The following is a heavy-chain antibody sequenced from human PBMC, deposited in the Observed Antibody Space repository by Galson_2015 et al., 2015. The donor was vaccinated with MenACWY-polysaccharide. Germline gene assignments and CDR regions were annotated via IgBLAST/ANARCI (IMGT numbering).Heavy chain of an antibody. CDR2: IKKDGSEK. CDR3: ARVEDSSGWASFFDY. J-gene: IGHJ4*02. CDR1: GFTLSDYW. V-gene: IGHV3-7*01. D-gene: IGHD6-19*01. Sequence: SLRLSCAASGFTLSDYWMTWVRQAPGKGLEWVANIKKDGSEKYYVASVKGRFTISRDNAKNSLYLQMNSLRAEDTAVYYCARVEDSSGWASFFDYWGQGTLVTVSS.